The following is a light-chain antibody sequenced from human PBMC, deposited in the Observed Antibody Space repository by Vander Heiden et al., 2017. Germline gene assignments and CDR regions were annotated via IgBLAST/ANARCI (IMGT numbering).Light chain of an antibody. J-gene: IGKJ5*01. CDR2: AAS. CDR3: QKDNSAPNT. CDR1: QGISNY. Sequence: DIQMTQSPSSLSASVGDRVTTTCRASQGISNYLAWYQQKPGKVPKLLIYAASTLQSRVPSRFSGSGSGTDFTLTISSLQPEDVATYYCQKDNSAPNTFGQGTQLEIK. V-gene: IGKV1-27*01.